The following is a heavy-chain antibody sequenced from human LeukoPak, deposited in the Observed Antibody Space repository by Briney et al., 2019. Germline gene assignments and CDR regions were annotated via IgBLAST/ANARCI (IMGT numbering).Heavy chain of an antibody. Sequence: GGTLRLSCAASGFAFGNYAMGWVRQAPGKGLEWVSSIDSSGSYTPSADSVKGRFTVSRDNSENTVYLQMNSLRAEDTAVDSCSKISAVTENFHHWGPGTLVSASS. CDR2: IDSSGSYT. V-gene: IGHV3-23*01. D-gene: IGHD2-21*02. J-gene: IGHJ4*02. CDR1: GFAFGNYA. CDR3: SKISAVTENFHH.